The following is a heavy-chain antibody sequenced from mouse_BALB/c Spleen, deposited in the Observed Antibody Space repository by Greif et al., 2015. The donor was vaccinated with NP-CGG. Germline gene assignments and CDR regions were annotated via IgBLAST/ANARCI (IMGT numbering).Heavy chain of an antibody. V-gene: IGHV3-8*02. CDR3: ARYLKYGNYVDYAMDY. J-gene: IGHJ4*01. CDR1: GDSITSGY. Sequence: VQLKQSGPSLVKPSQTLSLTCSVTGDSITSGYWNWIRKFPGNKLEYMGYISYSGSTYYNPSLKSRISITRDTSKNXYYLQLNSVTTEDTATYYCARYLKYGNYVDYAMDYWGQGTSVTVSS. D-gene: IGHD2-10*02. CDR2: ISYSGST.